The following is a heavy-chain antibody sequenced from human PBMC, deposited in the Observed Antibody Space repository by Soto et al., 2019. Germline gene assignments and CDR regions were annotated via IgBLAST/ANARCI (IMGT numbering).Heavy chain of an antibody. CDR2: IYYSGST. J-gene: IGHJ3*02. D-gene: IGHD3-22*01. Sequence: TLSLTGTVSRCSISSGGYYWSWIRQHPGKGLEWIGYIYYSGSTYYNPSLKSRVTISVDTSKNQFSLKLSSVTAADTAVYYCARVAYYYDSSGYYGDALDIWAQGTMVNVSS. CDR3: ARVAYYYDSSGYYGDALDI. CDR1: RCSISSGGYY. V-gene: IGHV4-31*03.